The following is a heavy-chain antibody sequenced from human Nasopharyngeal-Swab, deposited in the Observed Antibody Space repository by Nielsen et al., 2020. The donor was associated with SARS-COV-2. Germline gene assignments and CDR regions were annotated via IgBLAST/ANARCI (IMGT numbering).Heavy chain of an antibody. J-gene: IGHJ6*02. D-gene: IGHD3-3*01. CDR2: INTNTGNP. CDR3: ARVRDAYYDFWSGHGMDV. V-gene: IGHV7-4-1*02. Sequence: WVRQAPGQGLEWMGWINTNTGNPTYAQGFTGRFVFSLDTSVSTAYLQISSLKAEDTAVYYCARVRDAYYDFWSGHGMDVWGQGTTVTVSS.